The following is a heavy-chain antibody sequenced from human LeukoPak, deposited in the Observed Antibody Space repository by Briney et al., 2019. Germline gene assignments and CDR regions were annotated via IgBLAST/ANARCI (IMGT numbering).Heavy chain of an antibody. J-gene: IGHJ4*02. CDR3: ARGERLGPDF. V-gene: IGHV4-59*01. CDR2: IHYSGSS. Sequence: SETLSLTCTVSGDSIIGYYWTWIRQPPGKGLEWIGYIHYSGSSNYNPSLQSRVTISVDTSRGHFSLKLSSVTAADTAVYYCARGERLGPDFWGQGTLVTVSS. D-gene: IGHD1-1*01. CDR1: GDSIIGYY.